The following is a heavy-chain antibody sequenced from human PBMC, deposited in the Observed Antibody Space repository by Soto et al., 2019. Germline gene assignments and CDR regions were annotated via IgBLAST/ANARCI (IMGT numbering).Heavy chain of an antibody. CDR2: FDPEDGET. V-gene: IGHV1-24*01. CDR1: GYTFTSYG. D-gene: IGHD3-22*01. Sequence: GASVKVSCKASGYTFTSYGISWVRQAPGQGLEWMGGFDPEDGETIYAQKFQGRVTMTEDTSTDTAYMELSSLRSEDTAVYYCATDGHYYDSSGYYAPFDYWGQGTLVTVSS. J-gene: IGHJ4*02. CDR3: ATDGHYYDSSGYYAPFDY.